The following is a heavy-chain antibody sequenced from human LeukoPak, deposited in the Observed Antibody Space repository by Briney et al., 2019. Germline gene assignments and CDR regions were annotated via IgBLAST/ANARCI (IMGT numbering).Heavy chain of an antibody. CDR3: ANPLGSGSYYGGGYYFDY. V-gene: IGHV3-30-3*01. J-gene: IGHJ4*02. CDR1: GFTFSSYA. D-gene: IGHD1-26*01. Sequence: GGSLRLSCAASGFTFSSYAMHWVRQAPGKGLEWVAVISYDGSNKYYADSVKSRFTISRDNSKNTLYLQMNSLRAEDTAVYYCANPLGSGSYYGGGYYFDYWGQGTLVTVSS. CDR2: ISYDGSNK.